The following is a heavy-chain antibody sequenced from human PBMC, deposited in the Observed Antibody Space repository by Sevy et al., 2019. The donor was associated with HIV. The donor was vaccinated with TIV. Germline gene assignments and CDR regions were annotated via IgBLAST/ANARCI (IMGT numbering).Heavy chain of an antibody. D-gene: IGHD3-16*01. V-gene: IGHV3-30*04. Sequence: GGSLRLSCAASGFTFSDYRMHWVRQAPGKGLEWVAVISYDGRNNKYNADSVKGRFTISRDNSKNTVNLQMNSLRAEDRAIYYCARDRGEILSSAFDYWGQGTLVTVSS. CDR2: ISYDGRNNK. CDR1: GFTFSDYR. J-gene: IGHJ4*02. CDR3: ARDRGEILSSAFDY.